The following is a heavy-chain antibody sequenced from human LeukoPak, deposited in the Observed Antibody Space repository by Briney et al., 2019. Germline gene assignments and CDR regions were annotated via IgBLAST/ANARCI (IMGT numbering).Heavy chain of an antibody. Sequence: GGSLRLSCAASGFTFSSHLMHWVRQAQGTGLVWVSSVKSDGTATNYADSVKGRFTITRDNAKNTLYLQMNSLRVEDTAVYYCVRKFATGDWGQGTLVTVSS. J-gene: IGHJ4*02. V-gene: IGHV3-74*01. CDR1: GFTFSSHL. CDR2: VKSDGTAT. D-gene: IGHD1-14*01. CDR3: VRKFATGD.